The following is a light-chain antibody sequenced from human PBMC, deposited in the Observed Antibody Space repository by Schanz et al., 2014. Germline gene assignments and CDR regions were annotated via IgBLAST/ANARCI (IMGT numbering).Light chain of an antibody. V-gene: IGLV2-8*01. CDR1: SSDVGGYNS. J-gene: IGLJ3*02. CDR3: AAWDDSLSGHGV. CDR2: DVN. Sequence: QSALTQPPSASGSPGQSVTISCTGTSSDVGGYNSVSWYHPPPFPAPPLMIFDVNQRPSGVPDRFSGSKSGNTASLAISGLRSEDEADYYCAAWDDSLSGHGVFGGGTKLTVL.